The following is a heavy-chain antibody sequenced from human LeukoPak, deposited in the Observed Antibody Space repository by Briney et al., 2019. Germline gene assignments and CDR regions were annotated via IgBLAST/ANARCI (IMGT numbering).Heavy chain of an antibody. Sequence: PGGSLRLSCAASGFTFSSYAMHWVRQAPGKGLEWVAVISGSGGSTYYADSVKGRFTISRDNSKNTLYLQMNSLRAEDTAVYYCARVLYYYYMDVWGKGTTVTVSS. V-gene: IGHV3-23*01. CDR3: ARVLYYYYMDV. CDR2: ISGSGGST. J-gene: IGHJ6*03. D-gene: IGHD1-26*01. CDR1: GFTFSSYA.